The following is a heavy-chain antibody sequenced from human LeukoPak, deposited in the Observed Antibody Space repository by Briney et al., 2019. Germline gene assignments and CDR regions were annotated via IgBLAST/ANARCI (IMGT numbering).Heavy chain of an antibody. V-gene: IGHV3-53*01. Sequence: GGSLRLSCAASGFIASSDHMNWVRQAPGKGLEWVAVIYKGESTFYADPVKGRFTISRDNSKNTVYLQMNSLRAEDTAVYYCVRASGATWGQGTLVTVSS. CDR2: IYKGEST. D-gene: IGHD3-10*01. J-gene: IGHJ5*02. CDR3: VRASGAT. CDR1: GFIASSDH.